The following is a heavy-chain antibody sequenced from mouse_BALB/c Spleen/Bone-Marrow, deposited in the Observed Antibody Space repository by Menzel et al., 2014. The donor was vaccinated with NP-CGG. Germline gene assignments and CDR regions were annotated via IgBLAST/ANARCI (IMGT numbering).Heavy chain of an antibody. CDR2: INSNGGST. Sequence: EVQVVESGGGLVQPGGSLKLSCAASGFPFSSYGVSWVRQTPDKRLELVATINSNGGSTYYPDSVKGRFTISRDNAKNTLYLQMSSLKSEDSAMFYCARDRTYYYGMDYWGQGTSVTVSS. V-gene: IGHV5-6-3*01. J-gene: IGHJ4*01. CDR1: GFPFSSYG. CDR3: ARDRTYYYGMDY.